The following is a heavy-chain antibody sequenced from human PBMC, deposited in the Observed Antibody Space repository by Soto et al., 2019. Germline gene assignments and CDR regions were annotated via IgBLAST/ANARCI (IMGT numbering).Heavy chain of an antibody. CDR3: ARAGDRGYEPDD. J-gene: IGHJ4*02. V-gene: IGHV3-74*01. CDR2: INSGGSST. CDR1: GFTFSNYG. Sequence: EVQLVESGGGLVQPGGSLTLSCAASGFTFSNYGMHWVRQAPGKGLVWVSRINSGGSSTSYADSVKGRFTISRDNARNTLYVQMNSLRVEDTAVYYCARAGDRGYEPDDWGQGTLVTVSS. D-gene: IGHD5-12*01.